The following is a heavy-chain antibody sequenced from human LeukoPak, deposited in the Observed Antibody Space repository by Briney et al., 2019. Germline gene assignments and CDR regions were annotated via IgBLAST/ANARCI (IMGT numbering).Heavy chain of an antibody. J-gene: IGHJ4*02. Sequence: PSQTLSLTCTVSGGSISSGSYYWSWIRQPAGKGQEWIGRIYTSGSTNYNPSLKSRVTISVDTSKNQFSLKLSSVTAADTAVYYCARADYDFWSAHGVSDYWGQGTLVTVSS. D-gene: IGHD3-3*01. CDR3: ARADYDFWSAHGVSDY. CDR1: GGSISSGSYY. CDR2: IYTSGST. V-gene: IGHV4-61*02.